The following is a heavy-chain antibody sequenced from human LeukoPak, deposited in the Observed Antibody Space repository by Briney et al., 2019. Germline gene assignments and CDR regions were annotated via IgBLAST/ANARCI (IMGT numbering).Heavy chain of an antibody. CDR1: GGSISSYY. J-gene: IGHJ1*01. CDR3: ARDHSDSSGLQH. V-gene: IGHV4-59*01. CDR2: IYYSGST. Sequence: PSETLSLTCTVAGGSISSYYWSRIRQPPGKGLEWIGYIYYSGSTNYNPSLKSRVTISVDTSKNQFSLKLSSVTAADTAVYYCARDHSDSSGLQHWGQGTLVTVSS. D-gene: IGHD3-22*01.